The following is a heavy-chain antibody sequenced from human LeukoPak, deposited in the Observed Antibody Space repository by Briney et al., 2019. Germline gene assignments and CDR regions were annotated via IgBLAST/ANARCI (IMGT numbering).Heavy chain of an antibody. Sequence: GGSLRLSCAASGLTFSSYWMSWVRQAPGKGLEWVGNINQDGSEKYYVDSVKGRFTISRDNAKKSLYLQMNSLRAEDTALYYCESCGYRHGQYYYYMDVWGKGTTVTVSS. CDR3: ESCGYRHGQYYYYMDV. CDR2: INQDGSEK. D-gene: IGHD5-18*01. V-gene: IGHV3-7*01. CDR1: GLTFSSYW. J-gene: IGHJ6*03.